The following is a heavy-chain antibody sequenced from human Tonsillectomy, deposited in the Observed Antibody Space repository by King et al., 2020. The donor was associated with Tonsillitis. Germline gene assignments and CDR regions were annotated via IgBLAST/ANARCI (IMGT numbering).Heavy chain of an antibody. J-gene: IGHJ1*01. V-gene: IGHV3-30*18. Sequence: VQLVESGGGVVQPGRSLRVSCAASGFTFSSYGMHWARQAPGKGLEWVAVISYDGSNKYYAESVKGRFTISRDNSKNTLYLQMNSLRAEDTAVYYCAKEALAVVGTGDFQHWGQGTLVTVSS. CDR1: GFTFSSYG. CDR2: ISYDGSNK. D-gene: IGHD6-19*01. CDR3: AKEALAVVGTGDFQH.